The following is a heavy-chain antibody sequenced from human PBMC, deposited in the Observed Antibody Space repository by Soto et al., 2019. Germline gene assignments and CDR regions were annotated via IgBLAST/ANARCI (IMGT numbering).Heavy chain of an antibody. CDR1: GFTFSSYS. CDR2: FSGSGGST. CDR3: AKSEWELLNWFDP. Sequence: PGGSLRLSCAASGFTFSSYSMHWVRQAPGKGLEWVSTFSGSGGSTYYADSVKGRFTISRDNSKNTLYLQMNSLRAEDTAVYYCAKSEWELLNWFDPWGQGTRVTVSS. J-gene: IGHJ5*02. D-gene: IGHD1-26*01. V-gene: IGHV3-23*01.